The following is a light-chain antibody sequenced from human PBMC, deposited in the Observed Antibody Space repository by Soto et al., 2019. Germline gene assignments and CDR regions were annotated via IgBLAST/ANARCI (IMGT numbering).Light chain of an antibody. CDR1: SGSIASNY. CDR3: QSYDSSNQX. J-gene: IGLJ3*02. Sequence: NFMLTQPHSVSESPGKTVTISCTGSSGSIASNYVQWYQQRPGSAPTTVIYEDNQRPSGVPDRFSGSIDSSSNSASLTISGLKTEDEADYYCQSYDSSNQXFGGGTKLTV. V-gene: IGLV6-57*02. CDR2: EDN.